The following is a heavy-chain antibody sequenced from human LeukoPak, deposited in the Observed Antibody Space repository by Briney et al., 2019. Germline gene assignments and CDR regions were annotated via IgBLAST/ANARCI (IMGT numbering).Heavy chain of an antibody. V-gene: IGHV3-9*03. CDR1: GFTFDDYA. D-gene: IGHD3-16*02. Sequence: PGRSLRLSCAASGFTFDDYAMHWVRQASGKGLEWVSGISWNSGSIGYADSVKGRFTIPRDNAKNSLYLQMNSLRAEDMALYYCAKEKAFGGVIGRDAFDIWGQGTMVTVSS. J-gene: IGHJ3*02. CDR2: ISWNSGSI. CDR3: AKEKAFGGVIGRDAFDI.